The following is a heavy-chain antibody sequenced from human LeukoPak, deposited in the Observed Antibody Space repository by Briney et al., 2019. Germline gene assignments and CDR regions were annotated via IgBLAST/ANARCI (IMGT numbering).Heavy chain of an antibody. CDR1: GYTFTSYY. CDR3: ARDSSAYYRTLDY. CDR2: INPSGGST. D-gene: IGHD3-22*01. J-gene: IGHJ4*02. Sequence: DSVKVSCKASGYTFTSYYMHWVRQAPGQGLELMGIINPSGGSTSYAQKFQGRVTMTRDTSTSTVYMELSSLRSEDTAVYHCARDSSAYYRTLDYWGQGTLVTVSS. V-gene: IGHV1-46*01.